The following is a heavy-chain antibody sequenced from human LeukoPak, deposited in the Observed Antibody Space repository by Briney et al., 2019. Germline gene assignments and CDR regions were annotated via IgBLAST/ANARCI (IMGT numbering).Heavy chain of an antibody. V-gene: IGHV3-74*01. Sequence: GGSLRLSCAASGFTFSSYWMHRVRQAPGKGLVWVSRINSDGSSTSYADSVKGRFTISRDNAKNTLYLQMNSLRAEDTAVYYCARGYCSSTNCPKAYYFDYWGQGTLVTVAS. CDR1: GFTFSSYW. CDR2: INSDGSST. D-gene: IGHD2-2*01. J-gene: IGHJ4*02. CDR3: ARGYCSSTNCPKAYYFDY.